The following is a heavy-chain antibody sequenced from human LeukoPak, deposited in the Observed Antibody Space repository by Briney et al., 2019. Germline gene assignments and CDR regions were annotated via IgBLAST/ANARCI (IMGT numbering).Heavy chain of an antibody. CDR2: IYYSGKT. J-gene: IGHJ3*02. V-gene: IGHV4-59*11. CDR3: ARLLNNDGSGDPDTFDM. D-gene: IGHD3-22*01. CDR1: SGSMSGHY. Sequence: SETLSLTCTVSSGSMSGHYWSCIRQSPGKGLQWIGYIYYSGKTYYNPSLQSRVTLSVDTSRSHFSLRLASVTAADTALYYCARLLNNDGSGDPDTFDMWGLGTMVTVSS.